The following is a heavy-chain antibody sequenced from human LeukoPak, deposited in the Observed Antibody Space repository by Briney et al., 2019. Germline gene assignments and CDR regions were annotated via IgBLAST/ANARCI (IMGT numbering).Heavy chain of an antibody. Sequence: ASEKVSCKASGHTLTSHGITWVRQAPEQGPGGMGCHSMSDDKPKYAQRFQGRVTMTTDTSTGTAYMDLRGLRPDDTAVYYCARSPGDPWDDTSFYLDVWGEGTTVTVSS. D-gene: IGHD4-17*01. J-gene: IGHJ6*03. CDR3: ARSPGDPWDDTSFYLDV. CDR2: HSMSDDKP. V-gene: IGHV1-18*01. CDR1: GHTLTSHG.